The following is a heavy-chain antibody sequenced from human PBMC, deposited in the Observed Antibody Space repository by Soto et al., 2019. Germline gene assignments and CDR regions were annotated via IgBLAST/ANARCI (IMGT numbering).Heavy chain of an antibody. D-gene: IGHD6-19*01. V-gene: IGHV4-59*08. CDR2: IYYSGGT. J-gene: IGHJ4*02. CDR1: GGSISSYY. Sequence: PSETLSLTCTVSGGSISSYYWSWIRQPPGKGLEWIGYIYYSGGTNYNPSLKSRVTISVDTSKNQYSLKMTSVTAADTAVYYCASFDSSGYDGGFDHWGQGVLVTVSS. CDR3: ASFDSSGYDGGFDH.